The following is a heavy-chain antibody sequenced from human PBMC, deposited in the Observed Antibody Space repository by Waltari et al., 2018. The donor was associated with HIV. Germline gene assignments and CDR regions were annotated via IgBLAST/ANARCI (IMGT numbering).Heavy chain of an antibody. CDR3: ARVGPENWNLDL. J-gene: IGHJ2*01. Sequence: EVQLVESGGGLVQPGGSLRLSCAASGFISSNYDMHWVRQATGKGLEWVSAIGTAGDTYYPGSVKGRFTISRENAKNSLYLQMNSLRAGDTAVYYCARVGPENWNLDLWGRGTLVTVSS. CDR2: IGTAGDT. V-gene: IGHV3-13*01. CDR1: GFISSNYD.